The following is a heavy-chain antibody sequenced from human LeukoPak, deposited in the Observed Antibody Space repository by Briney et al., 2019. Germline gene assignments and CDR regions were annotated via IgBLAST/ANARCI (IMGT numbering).Heavy chain of an antibody. D-gene: IGHD1-14*01. CDR2: IYTSGST. CDR3: ARSSGATPAEYFQH. Sequence: SETLSLTCTVSGGSISSYYWSWIRQPAGKGLEWIGRIYTSGSTNYNPSLKSRVTISVDTSKNQFSLKLSSVTAADTAVYYCARSSGATPAEYFQHWGQGTLVTVSS. J-gene: IGHJ1*01. CDR1: GGSISSYY. V-gene: IGHV4-4*07.